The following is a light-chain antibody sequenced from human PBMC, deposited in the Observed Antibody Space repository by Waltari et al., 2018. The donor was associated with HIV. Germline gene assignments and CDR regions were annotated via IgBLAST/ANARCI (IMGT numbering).Light chain of an antibody. V-gene: IGLV4-69*01. J-gene: IGLJ3*02. Sequence: QLVLTQSPSASAPLGASVKLTCTLSSGHSSYAIAWHQQQPDKGPRYLMKLNSECSHSKGDVTPDRSSASSSRAERYLTSSSLQSEDEADYYCQTWGTGLRVFGAGTKLTVL. CDR2: LNSECSH. CDR1: SGHSSYA. CDR3: QTWGTGLRV.